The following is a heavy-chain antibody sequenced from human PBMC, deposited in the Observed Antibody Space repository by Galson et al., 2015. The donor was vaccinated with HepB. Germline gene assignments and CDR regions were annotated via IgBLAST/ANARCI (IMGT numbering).Heavy chain of an antibody. V-gene: IGHV3-11*01. CDR3: ARVWLGYGARTRDRWFDP. CDR1: GFTFSDYY. J-gene: IGHJ5*02. D-gene: IGHD4-17*01. CDR2: ISSSGSTI. Sequence: SLRLSCAASGFTFSDYYMSWIRQAPGKGLEWVSYISSSGSTIYYADSVKGRFTISRDNAKNSLYLQMNSLRAEDTAVYYCARVWLGYGARTRDRWFDPWGQGTLVTVSS.